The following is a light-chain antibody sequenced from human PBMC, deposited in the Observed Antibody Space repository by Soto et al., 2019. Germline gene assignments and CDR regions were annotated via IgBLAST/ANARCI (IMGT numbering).Light chain of an antibody. J-gene: IGLJ1*01. CDR3: SSYTSSSTPDV. CDR2: DVS. CDR1: SSDVGGYNY. V-gene: IGLV2-14*01. Sequence: QSVLTQPASVSGSPGQSITISCTGTSSDVGGYNYVSWYQQHPGKAHKLMIYDVSNRPSGVSNRFSCSKSGNTASLTISVFLAVDEADYYFSSYTSSSTPDVFGTGTKVTVL.